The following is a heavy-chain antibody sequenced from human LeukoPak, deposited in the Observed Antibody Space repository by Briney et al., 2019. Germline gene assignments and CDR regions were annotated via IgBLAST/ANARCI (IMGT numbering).Heavy chain of an antibody. J-gene: IGHJ5*02. D-gene: IGHD2-15*01. V-gene: IGHV4-34*01. CDR2: INHSGST. Sequence: ASETLSLTCAVYGGSFSGYYWSWIRQPPGKGLEWIGEINHSGSTNYNPSLKSRVTISVDTSKNQFSLKLSSVTAADTAVYYCAGLLGYCSGGSCPWGQGTLVTVSS. CDR3: AGLLGYCSGGSCP. CDR1: GGSFSGYY.